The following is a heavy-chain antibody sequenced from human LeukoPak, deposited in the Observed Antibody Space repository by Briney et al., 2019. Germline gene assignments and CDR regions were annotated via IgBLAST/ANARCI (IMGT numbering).Heavy chain of an antibody. Sequence: SETLSLTCTVSGGSISSSSYYWGWIRQPPGKGLEWIGSIYYSGSTYYNPSLKSRVTISVDTSKNQFSLKPSSVTAADTAVYYCARASHYGDYWDYWGQGTLVTVSS. V-gene: IGHV4-39*07. CDR2: IYYSGST. J-gene: IGHJ4*02. CDR1: GGSISSSSYY. CDR3: ARASHYGDYWDY. D-gene: IGHD4-17*01.